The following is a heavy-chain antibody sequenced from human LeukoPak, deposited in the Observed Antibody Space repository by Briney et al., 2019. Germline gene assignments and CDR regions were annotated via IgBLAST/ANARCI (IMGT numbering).Heavy chain of an antibody. D-gene: IGHD1-26*01. V-gene: IGHV1-69*13. CDR3: ARVGGATRDWGYFDY. J-gene: IGHJ4*02. CDR1: GGTFSSYA. Sequence: GASVKVSCKASGGTFSSYAISWVRQAPGQGLEWMGGIIPIFGTANYAQKFQGRVTITADESTSTAYMELSSLRSEDTAVYYCARVGGATRDWGYFDYWGQGTLVTVSS. CDR2: IIPIFGTA.